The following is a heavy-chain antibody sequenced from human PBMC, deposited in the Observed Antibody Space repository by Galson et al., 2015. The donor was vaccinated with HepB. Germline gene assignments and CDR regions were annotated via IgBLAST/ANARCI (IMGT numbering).Heavy chain of an antibody. CDR2: IIPIFGTA. D-gene: IGHD1-1*01. J-gene: IGHJ6*03. V-gene: IGHV1-69*13. CDR1: GGTFSSYA. CDR3: ARALERPLRYYYYMDV. Sequence: SVKVSCKASGGTFSSYAISWVRQAPGQGLEWMGGIIPIFGTANYAQKFQGRVTITADESTSTAYMELSSLRSEDTAVYYCARALERPLRYYYYMDVWGKGTTVTVSS.